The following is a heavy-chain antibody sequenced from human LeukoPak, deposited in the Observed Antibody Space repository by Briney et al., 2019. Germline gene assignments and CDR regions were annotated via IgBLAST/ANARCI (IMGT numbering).Heavy chain of an antibody. CDR2: IKQDGSEK. CDR1: GFTFSSYW. J-gene: IGHJ1*01. D-gene: IGHD2-21*02. Sequence: PGGSLRLSCAASGFTFSSYWMSWVRQAPGKGLEWVANIKQDGSEKYFVDSVKGRFTISRDNAKNSLYLQMDSLRAEDTAVYYCARGNYYCGGDCYTAEYFQHWGQGTLVTVSS. CDR3: ARGNYYCGGDCYTAEYFQH. V-gene: IGHV3-7*01.